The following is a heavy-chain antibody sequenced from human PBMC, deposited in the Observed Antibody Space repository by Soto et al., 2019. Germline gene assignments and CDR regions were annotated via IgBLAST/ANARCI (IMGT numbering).Heavy chain of an antibody. V-gene: IGHV1-8*01. Sequence: QVRLVQSGAEVKKPGASVKVSCKASGYSFTSYDINWVRQAPGQGLEWMGWMNPSSGNTGYAQKFQGRVTMTRNTSITTAYMELSSLKSEDTAVYYCARARVLGGNWCDPWGQGTLVIVSS. CDR1: GYSFTSYD. D-gene: IGHD3-10*01. J-gene: IGHJ5*02. CDR3: ARARVLGGNWCDP. CDR2: MNPSSGNT.